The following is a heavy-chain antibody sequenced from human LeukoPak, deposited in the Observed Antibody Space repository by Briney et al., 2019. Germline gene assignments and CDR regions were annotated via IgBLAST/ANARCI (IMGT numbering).Heavy chain of an antibody. Sequence: ASVKVSCKASGYTFTSYGISWVRQAPGQGLEWMGWISAYNGNTNYAQKLQGRVTMTTDTSTSTAYMELRSLRSDDTAVYYCARDWSEGGAAGSPSGYWGQGTLVTVSS. CDR3: ARDWSEGGAAGSPSGY. CDR2: ISAYNGNT. CDR1: GYTFTSYG. V-gene: IGHV1-18*01. J-gene: IGHJ4*02. D-gene: IGHD6-13*01.